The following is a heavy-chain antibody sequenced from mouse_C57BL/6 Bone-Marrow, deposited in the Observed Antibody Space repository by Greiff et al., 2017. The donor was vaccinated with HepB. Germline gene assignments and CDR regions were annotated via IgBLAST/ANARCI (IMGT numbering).Heavy chain of an antibody. D-gene: IGHD2-3*01. V-gene: IGHV1-26*01. CDR2: INPNNGGT. Sequence: EVQLQQSGPELVKPGASVKISCKASGYTFTDYYMNWVKQSHGKSLEWIGDINPNNGGTSYNQKFKGKATLSVDKSSSTAYMELRSLTSEDSAVYYCARWSHDGYLAWFAYWGQGTLVTVSA. J-gene: IGHJ3*01. CDR1: GYTFTDYY. CDR3: ARWSHDGYLAWFAY.